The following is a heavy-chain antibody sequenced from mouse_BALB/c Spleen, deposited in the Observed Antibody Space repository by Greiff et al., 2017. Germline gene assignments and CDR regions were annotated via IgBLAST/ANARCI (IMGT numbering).Heavy chain of an antibody. J-gene: IGHJ4*01. D-gene: IGHD1-1*01. CDR2: ISDGGSYT. Sequence: EVQLVESGGGLVKPGGSLKLSCAASGFTFSDYYMYWVRQTPEKRLEWVATISDGGSYTYYPDSVKGRFTISRDNAKNNLYLQMSSLKSEDTAMYYCARGRGPHYYGSSYDYAMDYWGQGTSVTVSS. V-gene: IGHV5-4*02. CDR1: GFTFSDYY. CDR3: ARGRGPHYYGSSYDYAMDY.